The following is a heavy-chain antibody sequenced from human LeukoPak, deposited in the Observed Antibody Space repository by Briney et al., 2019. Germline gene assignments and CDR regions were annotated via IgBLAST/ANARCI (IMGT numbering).Heavy chain of an antibody. CDR1: GYSFTGYW. D-gene: IGHD3-22*01. V-gene: IGHV5-10-1*01. J-gene: IGHJ4*02. CDR2: IDPSDSYT. CDR3: ARQGSSGYYYFDY. Sequence: GESLKISCKGSGYSFTGYWISWVRQMPGKGLEWMGRIDPSDSYTNYSPSFQGHVTISADKSISTAYLQWSSLKASDTAMYFCARQGSSGYYYFDYWGQGTLVTVSS.